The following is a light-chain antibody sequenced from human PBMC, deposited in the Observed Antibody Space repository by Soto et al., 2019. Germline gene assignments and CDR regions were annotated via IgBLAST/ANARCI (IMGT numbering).Light chain of an antibody. CDR2: EVN. CDR1: SSDIGTYNL. V-gene: IGLV2-23*02. Sequence: SALPKPASVYGSPGQSITISCTGTSSDIGTYNLVSWYQQHPGKAPKLMIYEVNKRPSGVSDRFSGSKSGNTASLTISGLQAEDEADYYCCSYAGSSTLYVFGTGTKVTVL. J-gene: IGLJ1*01. CDR3: CSYAGSSTLYV.